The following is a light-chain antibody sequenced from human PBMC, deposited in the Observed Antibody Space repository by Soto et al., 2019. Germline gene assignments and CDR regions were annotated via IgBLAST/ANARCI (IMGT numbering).Light chain of an antibody. CDR1: QSISND. Sequence: EIVLTQSPATLSLSPGERATLSCRASQSISNDLAWYQQKPGQAPRVLIYDASNRATGVPARFSGSGSGTGFTLTISRPEPEDFAVYYCQQRNSWPLTFGGGTKVEIK. CDR3: QQRNSWPLT. J-gene: IGKJ4*01. CDR2: DAS. V-gene: IGKV3-11*01.